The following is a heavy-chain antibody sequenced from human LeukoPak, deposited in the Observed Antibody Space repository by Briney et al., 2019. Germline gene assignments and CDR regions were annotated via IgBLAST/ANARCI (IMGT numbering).Heavy chain of an antibody. CDR1: GYSFTSYW. D-gene: IGHD3-22*01. V-gene: IGHV5-51*01. CDR3: ASQTTSYYYDSSGYGAFDI. J-gene: IGHJ3*02. Sequence: GESLKISCKGAGYSFTSYWIGWVRQMPGKSLEWMGIIYPGDSDTRYSPSFQGQVTISADKSISTAYLQWSSLKASDTAMYYCASQTTSYYYDSSGYGAFDIWGQGTMVTVSS. CDR2: IYPGDSDT.